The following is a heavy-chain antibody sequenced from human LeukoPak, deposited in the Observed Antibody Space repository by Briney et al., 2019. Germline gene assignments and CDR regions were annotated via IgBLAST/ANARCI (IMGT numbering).Heavy chain of an antibody. D-gene: IGHD3-22*01. Sequence: PSETLSLTCTVSGGSISSYYWNWIRQPPGKGLEWIGYIYHSGSTTYNPSLESRVTISADTSKNQFSLKLSSVTAADTAVYYCARAHSSGYYSDFDYWGQGTLVTVSS. V-gene: IGHV4-59*01. CDR3: ARAHSSGYYSDFDY. CDR1: GGSISSYY. CDR2: IYHSGST. J-gene: IGHJ4*02.